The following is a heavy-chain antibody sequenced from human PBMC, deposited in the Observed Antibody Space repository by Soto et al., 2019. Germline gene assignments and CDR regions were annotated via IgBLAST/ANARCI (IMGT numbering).Heavy chain of an antibody. D-gene: IGHD3-10*01. CDR3: AIGGGQIYYKGLDV. CDR2: ISGTGDTK. Sequence: GGSLRLSCAASGLFFSVYYLSWIRQAPGKALEWVAYISGTGDTKYYADSVTGRFTISRDNPKNSLYLQMNSLRPEDAAVYYLAIGGGQIYYKGLDVWGQGTTVTVSS. J-gene: IGHJ6*02. CDR1: GLFFSVYY. V-gene: IGHV3-11*01.